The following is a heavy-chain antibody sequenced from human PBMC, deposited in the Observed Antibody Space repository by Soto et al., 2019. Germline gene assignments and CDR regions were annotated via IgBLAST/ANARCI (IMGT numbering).Heavy chain of an antibody. CDR2: IRSNADGGTA. J-gene: IGHJ4*02. CDR3: STALRRDSALGAY. Sequence: EVQLVESGGGLVKPGGSLRLSCTASGFPFIDAWMSWVRQAPGEGLQWIGRIRSNADGGTADLTAPVRDRFTSSRDDSKTTLYLQMNSLKTDDTAVYFCSTALRRDSALGAYWGLGTLVSVSS. CDR1: GFPFIDAW. D-gene: IGHD3-16*01. V-gene: IGHV3-15*01.